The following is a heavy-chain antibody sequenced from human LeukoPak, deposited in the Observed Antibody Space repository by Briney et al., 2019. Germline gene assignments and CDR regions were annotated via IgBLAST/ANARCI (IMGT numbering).Heavy chain of an antibody. D-gene: IGHD2-2*01. CDR2: ISGSGGST. Sequence: GGSLRLSCAASGFTFSSYAISWVRQAPGKGLEWVSAISGSGGSTYYADSVKGRFTISRDNSKNTLYLQMNSLRAEDTAVYYCAKDRHRTVNYFDYWGQGTLVTVSS. CDR1: GFTFSSYA. J-gene: IGHJ4*02. CDR3: AKDRHRTVNYFDY. V-gene: IGHV3-23*01.